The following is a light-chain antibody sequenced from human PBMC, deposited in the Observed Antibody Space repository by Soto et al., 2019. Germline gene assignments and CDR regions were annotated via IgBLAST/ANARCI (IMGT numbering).Light chain of an antibody. Sequence: EIVLTQSPATLSLSPGERATLSCRASQRVSSDLAWYQQKPGQAPRLLIYDASNRATGIPARFSGSGSGTDFTHTISSLEPEDFAVYYCQQRSNWPLTFGGGTKVDIK. V-gene: IGKV3-11*01. J-gene: IGKJ4*01. CDR3: QQRSNWPLT. CDR1: QRVSSD. CDR2: DAS.